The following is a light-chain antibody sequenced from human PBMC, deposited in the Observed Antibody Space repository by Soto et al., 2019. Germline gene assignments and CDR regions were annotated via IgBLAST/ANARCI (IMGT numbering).Light chain of an antibody. Sequence: EVVMTQSPATLSVSPGERATLSCRASQSVNANLAWYQQKPGQAPRLLIHGASNRATGIPARFSGSGFGTEFLLIISSLQSEDFAVYYCQQYNTWLWTFGQGTKVEIK. CDR1: QSVNAN. J-gene: IGKJ1*01. CDR3: QQYNTWLWT. CDR2: GAS. V-gene: IGKV3-15*01.